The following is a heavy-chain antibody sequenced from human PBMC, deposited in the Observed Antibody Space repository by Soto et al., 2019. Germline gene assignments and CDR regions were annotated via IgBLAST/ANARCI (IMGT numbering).Heavy chain of an antibody. V-gene: IGHV1-8*01. CDR1: GYTFTSYD. D-gene: IGHD2-2*01. J-gene: IGHJ6*03. Sequence: GASVKVSCKASGYTFTSYDINWVRQATGQGLEWMGWMNPNSGNTGYAQKFQGRVTMTRNTSISTAYMELSSLRSEDTAVYYCARGGCSSTSCYRPGLTYYYYYMDVWGKGTTVTVSS. CDR3: ARGGCSSTSCYRPGLTYYYYYMDV. CDR2: MNPNSGNT.